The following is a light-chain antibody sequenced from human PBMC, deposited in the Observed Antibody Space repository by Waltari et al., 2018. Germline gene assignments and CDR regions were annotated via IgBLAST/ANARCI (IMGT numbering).Light chain of an antibody. CDR2: VNSDGSH. J-gene: IGLJ3*02. Sequence: QLVLTQSPSASASLGASVKRTCTLSSGHSSNVIAWLQQQPEKGPWYLMKVNSDGSHSKAGKIPDRFSGSSSGTAPYLTISGRQSEDEADYYCQTGGHGTWVFGGGTKLTVL. V-gene: IGLV4-69*01. CDR1: SGHSSNV. CDR3: QTGGHGTWV.